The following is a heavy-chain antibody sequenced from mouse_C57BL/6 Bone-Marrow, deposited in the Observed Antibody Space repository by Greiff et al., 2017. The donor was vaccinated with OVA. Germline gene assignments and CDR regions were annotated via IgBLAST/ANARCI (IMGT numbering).Heavy chain of an antibody. CDR3: ARERLAMDY. CDR1: GYTFTDYY. J-gene: IGHJ4*01. Sequence: EVQLQQSGPVLVKPGASVKMSCKASGYTFTDYYMNWVKQSHGKSLEWIGVINPYNGGTSYNQKFKGKAKLTVDKSSSTAYMELNSLTSEDSAVYYCARERLAMDYWGQGTSVTVSS. CDR2: INPYNGGT. V-gene: IGHV1-19*01.